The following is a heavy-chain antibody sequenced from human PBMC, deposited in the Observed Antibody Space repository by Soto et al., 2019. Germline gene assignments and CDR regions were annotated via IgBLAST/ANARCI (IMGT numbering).Heavy chain of an antibody. CDR3: PRDGGGGFSPALDF. D-gene: IGHD3-16*02. Sequence: EVQLVESGGGLVQPGRSLRLSCTASGFIFGDYALSWVRQAPGKGLEWVGFITRKDYAGRPETAPSVKDRFVISRDDSKSIAYLEMNSLKIEDPGVYYCPRDGGGGFSPALDFWGQGIQVTVSS. V-gene: IGHV3-49*04. J-gene: IGHJ4*02. CDR1: GFIFGDYA. CDR2: ITRKDYAGRP.